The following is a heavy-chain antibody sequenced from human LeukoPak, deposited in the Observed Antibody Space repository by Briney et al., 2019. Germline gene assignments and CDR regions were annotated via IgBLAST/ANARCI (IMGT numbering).Heavy chain of an antibody. CDR1: GYTFTGYY. V-gene: IGHV1-2*02. J-gene: IGHJ3*02. CDR3: ARVGYYDSSGYYPLDAFDI. CDR2: INPNSGGT. Sequence: ASVKVSCKASGYTFTGYYMHWVRQAPGQGLEWMGWINPNSGGTNYAQKFQGRVTMTRDTSISTAYMELSRLRSDDTAVYCCARVGYYDSSGYYPLDAFDIWGQGTMVTVSS. D-gene: IGHD3-22*01.